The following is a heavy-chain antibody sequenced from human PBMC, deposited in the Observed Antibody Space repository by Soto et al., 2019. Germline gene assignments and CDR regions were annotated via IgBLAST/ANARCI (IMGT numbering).Heavy chain of an antibody. CDR1: GGSISNYY. V-gene: IGHV4-59*01. CDR2: IYYNGIT. D-gene: IGHD3-22*01. J-gene: IGHJ4*02. Sequence: SEALSLSCTVSGGSISNYYWSWIRQPPGNELEWIAYIYYNGITNYNPSLKSRVTISVDTSKNQFSLTLTSVTAADTAVYYCARGRRYYYDNTGPFYFEHWGQGTLVTVSS. CDR3: ARGRRYYYDNTGPFYFEH.